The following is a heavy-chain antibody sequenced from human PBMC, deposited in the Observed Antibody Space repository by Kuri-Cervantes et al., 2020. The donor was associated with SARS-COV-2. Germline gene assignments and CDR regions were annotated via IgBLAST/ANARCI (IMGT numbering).Heavy chain of an antibody. CDR1: GYSISSSNW. CDR2: IYYSGST. V-gene: IGHV4-28*03. CDR3: ARGIVATDYDY. Sequence: LRLSCTVSGYSISSSNWWGWIRQPPGKGLEWIGYIYYSGSTYYNPSLKSRVTMSVDTSKNQFSLKLSSVTAVDTAVYYCARGIVATDYDYWGQGTLVTVSS. D-gene: IGHD5-12*01. J-gene: IGHJ4*02.